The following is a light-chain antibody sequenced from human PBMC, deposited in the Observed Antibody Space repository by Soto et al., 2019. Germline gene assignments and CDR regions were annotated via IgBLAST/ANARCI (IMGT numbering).Light chain of an antibody. CDR2: DAS. V-gene: IGKV1-5*01. CDR3: QQSYSTPVT. CDR1: QSISNW. Sequence: IQVPQSPSTLSASVGDRLTITCRASQSISNWLAWYQQRPGKAPKLLIFDASSLESGVPSRFSGSGSGTEFTLTISSLQPDDFATYYCQQSYSTPVTFGQGTKVDIK. J-gene: IGKJ1*01.